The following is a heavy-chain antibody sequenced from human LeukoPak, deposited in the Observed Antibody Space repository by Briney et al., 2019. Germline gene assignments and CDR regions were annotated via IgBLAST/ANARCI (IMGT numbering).Heavy chain of an antibody. CDR1: GDSISSSSYY. CDR3: ARILGLGGDSRRGYFQH. V-gene: IGHV4-39*07. D-gene: IGHD2-21*02. CDR2: IYYSGGT. J-gene: IGHJ1*01. Sequence: PSETLSLTCTVSGDSISSSSYYWGWIRQPPGKGLEWIGNIYYSGGTYYNPSLKSRVTISVDTSKNQFSLKLSSVTAADTAVYYCARILGLGGDSRRGYFQHWGQGTLVTVSS.